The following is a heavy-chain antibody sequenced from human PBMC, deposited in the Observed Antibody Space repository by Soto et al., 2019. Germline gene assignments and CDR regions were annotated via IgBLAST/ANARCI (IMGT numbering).Heavy chain of an antibody. V-gene: IGHV4-34*01. CDR1: GGSFSGHS. CDR2: INHSGRV. J-gene: IGHJ5*01. D-gene: IGHD3-22*01. CDR3: STRAYDTNGYYRFDP. Sequence: ETLSLTCAGYGGSFSGHSWTWIRQSPGKGLEWIGDINHSGRVNYSPSLKSRVTISLDTSKNQFSLTLSAVTAADTAMYYCSTRAYDTNGYYRFDPWGQGTLVTVS.